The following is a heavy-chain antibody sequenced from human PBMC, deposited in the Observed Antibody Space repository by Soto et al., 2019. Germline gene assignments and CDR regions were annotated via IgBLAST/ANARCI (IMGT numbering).Heavy chain of an antibody. D-gene: IGHD5-18*01. J-gene: IGHJ6*02. CDR1: GGSISSSSYY. CDR2: IYYSGST. CDR3: ARGPRVSIGYSQIYYYYYGMDV. Sequence: SETLSLTCTVSGGSISSSSYYWGWIRQPPGKGLEWIGSIYYSGSTYYNPSLKSRVTISVDTSKNQFSLKLSSVTAADTAVYYCARGPRVSIGYSQIYYYYYGMDVWGQGTTVTVSS. V-gene: IGHV4-39*01.